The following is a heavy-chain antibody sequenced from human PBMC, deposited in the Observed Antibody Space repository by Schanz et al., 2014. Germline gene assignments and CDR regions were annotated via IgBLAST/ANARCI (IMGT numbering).Heavy chain of an antibody. CDR2: ISGDGGTK. Sequence: QVQLLESGGGLFKPGGSLRLSCAGSGFTFADYYMTWIRQAPGKGLEWVSSISGDGGTKYYADSVKGRFTISRDNAKNSLYLQMNSLRDEDTAVYYCAREGERKGMLPYYFDYWGQGALVTVSS. J-gene: IGHJ4*02. CDR3: AREGERKGMLPYYFDY. CDR1: GFTFADYY. D-gene: IGHD3-10*01. V-gene: IGHV3-11*04.